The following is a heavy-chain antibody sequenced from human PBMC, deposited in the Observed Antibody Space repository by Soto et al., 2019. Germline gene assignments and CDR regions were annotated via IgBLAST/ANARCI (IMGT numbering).Heavy chain of an antibody. J-gene: IGHJ4*02. Sequence: PSETLSLTCTVSDDSSSNYKWSWIRQPPGRRLEWIGYIDSNGGTSYNPSLQSRVTISVDTSKSLFSLKLNSVTAADTAVYYCARRIIALEFFDFWAPGTVVTVSS. CDR1: DDSSSNYK. CDR2: IDSNGGT. V-gene: IGHV4-4*08. D-gene: IGHD3-10*01. CDR3: ARRIIALEFFDF.